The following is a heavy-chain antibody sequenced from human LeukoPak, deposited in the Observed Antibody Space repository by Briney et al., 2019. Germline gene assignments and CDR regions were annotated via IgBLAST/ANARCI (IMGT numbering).Heavy chain of an antibody. V-gene: IGHV3-7*01. Sequence: GGSLRLSCAASGFTFSSYWMSWVRQAPGKGLEWVANIKHDGSETGGSETYYVDSVMGRFTISRDNAENSLYLQMNSLRVEDTALDYWSPGPCHPWEQITAAFDNWGQGTMVTVSS. CDR1: GFTFSSYW. CDR3: SPGPCHPWEQITAAFDN. J-gene: IGHJ3*02. D-gene: IGHD1-26*01. CDR2: IKHDGSETGGSET.